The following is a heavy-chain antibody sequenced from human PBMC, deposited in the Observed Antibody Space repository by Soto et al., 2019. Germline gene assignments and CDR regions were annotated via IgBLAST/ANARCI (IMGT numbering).Heavy chain of an antibody. Sequence: PSETLSLTCAVSGDSISSGYYWGWIRQPPGKGLEWIGSIYHSGTTHYSPSLKSRVTISVDTSNNEFSLKLTSVTAADTAVYYCARDWETYCGSTSCYTMSPWGQGTLVTVS. J-gene: IGHJ5*02. V-gene: IGHV4-38-2*02. CDR2: IYHSGTT. CDR1: GDSISSGYY. CDR3: ARDWETYCGSTSCYTMSP. D-gene: IGHD2-2*02.